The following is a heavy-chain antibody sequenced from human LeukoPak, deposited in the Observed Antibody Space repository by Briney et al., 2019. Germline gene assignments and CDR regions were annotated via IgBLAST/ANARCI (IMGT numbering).Heavy chain of an antibody. CDR2: ISSSSSTI. Sequence: GSLRLSCAASGFTFSGYSMNWVRQAPGKGLEWVSYISSSSSTIYYADSVRGRFTISRDNAKNSLYLQMNSLRGEDTAVYYCARKTGGSLDIWGQGTMVTVSS. J-gene: IGHJ3*02. D-gene: IGHD7-27*01. V-gene: IGHV3-48*01. CDR3: ARKTGGSLDI. CDR1: GFTFSGYS.